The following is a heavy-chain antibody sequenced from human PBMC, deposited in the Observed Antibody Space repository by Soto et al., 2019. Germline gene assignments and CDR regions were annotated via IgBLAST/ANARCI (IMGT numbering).Heavy chain of an antibody. Sequence: QVQLQASGPGLVKPSQTLSLTCTVSGGSSNRGGYYWNWIRQHPGKGLEWIGYLYYSGSTYYKPSLKSRVTISVDTSKYQFSLKLSSVTAADTAVYYCAREPFTWGEGTLITVSS. V-gene: IGHV4-31*03. J-gene: IGHJ4*02. CDR2: LYYSGST. CDR1: GGSSNRGGYY. CDR3: AREPFT.